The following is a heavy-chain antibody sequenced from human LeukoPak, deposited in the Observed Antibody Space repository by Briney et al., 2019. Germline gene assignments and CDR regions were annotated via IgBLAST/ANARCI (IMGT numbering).Heavy chain of an antibody. CDR1: GFTFSSYW. J-gene: IGHJ6*02. V-gene: IGHV3-7*01. Sequence: PGGSLRLSCAASGFTFSSYWMSWVRQAPGKGLEWVANIKQDGSEKYYVDSVKGRFTISRDNAKNSLYLQMNSLRAEDTAVYYCARAGIVVVPAARGAMDVWGQGTTVTVSS. CDR2: IKQDGSEK. D-gene: IGHD2-2*01. CDR3: ARAGIVVVPAARGAMDV.